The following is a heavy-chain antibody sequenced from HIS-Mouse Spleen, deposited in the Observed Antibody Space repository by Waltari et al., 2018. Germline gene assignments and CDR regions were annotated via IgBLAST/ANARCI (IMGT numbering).Heavy chain of an antibody. Sequence: QLQLQESGPGLVQPSETLSLTCTVSGGSISSSSYYWGWIRQPPGKGLEWLGSIYYSGSTYYNPSLKSRVTISVDTSKNQFSLKLSSVTAADTAVYYCAREIPYSSSWYDWYFDLWGRGTLVTVSS. CDR2: IYYSGST. D-gene: IGHD6-13*01. J-gene: IGHJ2*01. V-gene: IGHV4-39*07. CDR3: AREIPYSSSWYDWYFDL. CDR1: GGSISSSSYY.